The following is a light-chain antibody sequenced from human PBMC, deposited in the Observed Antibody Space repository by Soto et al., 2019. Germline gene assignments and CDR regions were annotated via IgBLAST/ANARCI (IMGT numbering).Light chain of an antibody. CDR3: NSHTSSTHYV. CDR2: EVS. V-gene: IGLV2-14*01. Sequence: QSVLTQPASVSGSPGQSITISCTGASSDVGRYNYFSWYQLHPGKAPKLIIYEVSNRPSGVSNRFSGSKSGNTAFLTISVLRAEDGADYYCNSHTSSTHYVFGTGTKVT. CDR1: SSDVGRYNY. J-gene: IGLJ1*01.